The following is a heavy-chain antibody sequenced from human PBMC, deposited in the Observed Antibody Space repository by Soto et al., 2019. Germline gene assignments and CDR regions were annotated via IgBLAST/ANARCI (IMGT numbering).Heavy chain of an antibody. CDR2: IIPLHNTS. CDR1: GGAFTNYS. Sequence: SVKVSCKVSGGAFTNYSLNWVRHSPGQGLEWLGGIIPLHNTSNYSERFVGRLSVTADISPSTVYMHLSGLTSGDTATYYCASWSAWNPLYYHGMDVWGQGTTVTVSS. V-gene: IGHV1-69*08. D-gene: IGHD1-1*01. CDR3: ASWSAWNPLYYHGMDV. J-gene: IGHJ6*02.